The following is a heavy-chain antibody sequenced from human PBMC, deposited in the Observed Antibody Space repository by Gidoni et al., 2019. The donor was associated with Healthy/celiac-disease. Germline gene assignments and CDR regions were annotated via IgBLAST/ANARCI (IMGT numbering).Heavy chain of an antibody. J-gene: IGHJ4*02. Sequence: QVQLVESGRGVVQPGGSLRLSCEASGFTFSSYGMHWVRQAPGKGLEWVAFIRYDGSNKYYADSVKGRFTISRDNSKNTLYLQMNSLRAEDTAVYYCAKDQLGGYSYGYESHWGQGTLVTVSS. V-gene: IGHV3-30*02. D-gene: IGHD5-18*01. CDR2: IRYDGSNK. CDR3: AKDQLGGYSYGYESH. CDR1: GFTFSSYG.